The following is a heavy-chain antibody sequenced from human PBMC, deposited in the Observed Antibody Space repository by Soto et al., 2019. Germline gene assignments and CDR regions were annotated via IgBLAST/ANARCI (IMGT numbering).Heavy chain of an antibody. J-gene: IGHJ4*02. CDR1: GFTFSHYA. V-gene: IGHV3-33*01. Sequence: QVQLVESGGGVVQPGRSLRLSCAASGFTFSHYAMHWARQAPGKGLEWVAVIWSDGSNENYADSVRGRFTISRDNPKNTLYLQMNSLRAEDPAVYYCARDYGSAPWDYWGQGALVTVSS. CDR2: IWSDGSNE. D-gene: IGHD3-10*01. CDR3: ARDYGSAPWDY.